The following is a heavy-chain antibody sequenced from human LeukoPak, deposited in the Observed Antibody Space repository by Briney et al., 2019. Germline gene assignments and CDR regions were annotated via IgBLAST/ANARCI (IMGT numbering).Heavy chain of an antibody. J-gene: IGHJ4*02. V-gene: IGHV4-59*08. Sequence: SETLSLTCTVSGGSISSYYWSWIRQPPGKGLEWIGYIYYSGSTNYNPSLKSRVTISVDTSKNQFSLKLSSVTAADTAVYYCGVIPRRDGYNYGGDYWGQGTLVTVSS. CDR3: GVIPRRDGYNYGGDY. D-gene: IGHD5-24*01. CDR2: IYYSGST. CDR1: GGSISSYY.